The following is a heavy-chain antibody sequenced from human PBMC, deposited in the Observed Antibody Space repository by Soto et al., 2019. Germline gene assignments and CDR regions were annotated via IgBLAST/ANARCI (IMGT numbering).Heavy chain of an antibody. CDR3: ARESEDLTSNFDY. CDR1: GFTFTRYS. V-gene: IGHV3-21*06. Sequence: GGSLRLSCAASGFTFTRYSMNGVRQAPGKGLEWVSSISSTTNYIYYGDSMKGRFTISRDNAKNSLYLEMNSLRAEDTAVYYCARESEDLTSNFDYWGQGTLVTVSS. CDR2: ISSTTNYI. J-gene: IGHJ4*02.